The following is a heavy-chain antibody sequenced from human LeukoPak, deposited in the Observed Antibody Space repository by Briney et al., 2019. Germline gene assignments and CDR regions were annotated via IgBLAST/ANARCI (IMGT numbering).Heavy chain of an antibody. D-gene: IGHD3-16*01. CDR3: ASDWGVLADS. CDR1: GCSFANAY. V-gene: IGHV3-15*01. J-gene: IGHJ4*02. Sequence: GGSLRLSCAASGCSFANAYMSWVRQAPGKGLEWVGRIKNKIGGGTADYSAPVKGRFTISRDDSKNTLYLQMNSLKTEDTAVYYCASDWGVLADSRGQGTLVTVSS. CDR2: IKNKIGGGTA.